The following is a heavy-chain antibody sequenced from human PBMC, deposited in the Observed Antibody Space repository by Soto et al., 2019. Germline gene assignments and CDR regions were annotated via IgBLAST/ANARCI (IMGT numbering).Heavy chain of an antibody. V-gene: IGHV3-33*01. D-gene: IGHD3-10*01. CDR3: ARTFGELLPFDF. J-gene: IGHJ4*02. CDR2: IWYDGSNK. CDR1: GFTFSSYG. Sequence: GGSLRLSCAASGFTFSSYGMHWVRQAPGKGLEWVAVIWYDGSNKYYADSVKGRFTISRDNSKNTLYLQMNSLRAEDTAVYYCARTFGELLPFDFWGQGTLVTVSS.